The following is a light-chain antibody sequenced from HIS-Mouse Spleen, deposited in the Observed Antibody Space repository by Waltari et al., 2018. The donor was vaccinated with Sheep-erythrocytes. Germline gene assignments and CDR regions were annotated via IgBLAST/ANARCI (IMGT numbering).Light chain of an antibody. V-gene: IGLV3-21*02. CDR3: QVWDSSSDHPV. J-gene: IGLJ3*02. CDR1: NIGSKS. Sequence: SYVLTQPPSVSVAPGQTARITCGGNNIGSKSVHWYQQKPGQAPVLVVYDDSDLPSGIPEGFSGSNSGNTATLTISRVEAGDEADYYCQVWDSSSDHPVFGGGTKLTVL. CDR2: DDS.